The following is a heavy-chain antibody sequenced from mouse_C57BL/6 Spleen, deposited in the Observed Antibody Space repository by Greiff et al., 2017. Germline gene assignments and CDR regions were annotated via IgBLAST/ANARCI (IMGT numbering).Heavy chain of an antibody. CDR3: ARGYWDGAMDD. D-gene: IGHD4-1*01. CDR2: ISSGSSTI. CDR1: GFTFSDYG. J-gene: IGHJ4*01. Sequence: EVKVVESGGGLVKPGGSLKLSCAASGFTFSDYGMHWVRQAPEKGLEWVAYISSGSSTIYYADTVKGRFTISRDNAKNTLFLQMTSLRSEDTAMYYCARGYWDGAMDDWGQGTSVTVSS. V-gene: IGHV5-17*01.